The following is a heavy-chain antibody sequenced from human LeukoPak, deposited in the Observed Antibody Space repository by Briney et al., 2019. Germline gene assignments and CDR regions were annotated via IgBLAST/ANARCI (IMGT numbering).Heavy chain of an antibody. CDR2: IYGSGST. J-gene: IGHJ3*02. CDR3: ARAGERGYNGYDDAFDI. CDR1: GGSISSYY. V-gene: IGHV4-59*01. Sequence: SETLSLTCTVSGGSISSYYWSWIRQPPGKGLEWIGYIYGSGSTKYNPSLKSRLTISVDTSKNQFSLKLSSVTAADTAIYYCARAGERGYNGYDDAFDIWGQGTMVTVSS. D-gene: IGHD5-12*01.